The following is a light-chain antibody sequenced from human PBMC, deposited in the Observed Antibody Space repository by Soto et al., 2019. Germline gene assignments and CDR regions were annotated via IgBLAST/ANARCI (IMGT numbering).Light chain of an antibody. CDR2: KAS. J-gene: IGKJ1*01. CDR3: QEYNSWPPWT. V-gene: IGKV1-5*03. Sequence: DIQMTQSPSTLSGSVGDRVTITCRASQTISSWLAWYQQKPGKAPKLLIYKASTLKSGVPSRFSGSGSGTEFTLTISSLQSEDSAVYYCQEYNSWPPWTFGQGTKVDIK. CDR1: QTISSW.